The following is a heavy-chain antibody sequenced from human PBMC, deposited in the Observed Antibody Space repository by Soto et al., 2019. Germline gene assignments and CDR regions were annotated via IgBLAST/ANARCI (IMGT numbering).Heavy chain of an antibody. D-gene: IGHD5-18*01. CDR3: ASYTWIQLWYCFDY. CDR2: IYYSGST. CDR1: GGSISSYY. Sequence: TLSLTCTVSGGSISSYYWSWIRQPPGKGLEWIGYIYYSGSTNYNPSLKSRVTISVDTSKNQFSLKLSSVTAADTAVYYCASYTWIQLWYCFDYWGQGTLVTSPQ. J-gene: IGHJ4*02. V-gene: IGHV4-59*08.